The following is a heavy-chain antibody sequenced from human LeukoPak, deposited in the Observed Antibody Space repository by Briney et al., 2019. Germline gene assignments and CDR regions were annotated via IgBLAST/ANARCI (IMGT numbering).Heavy chain of an antibody. Sequence: PSETLSLTCTVSGGSISSGGYYWSWIRQPPGKGLEWIGYIYHSGSTYYNPSLKSRVTISVDRSKNQFSLKLSFVTAADTAVYYCARDSGDFWSGYPHWGQGTLVTVSS. D-gene: IGHD3-3*01. CDR2: IYHSGST. CDR1: GGSISSGGYY. J-gene: IGHJ4*02. V-gene: IGHV4-30-2*01. CDR3: ARDSGDFWSGYPH.